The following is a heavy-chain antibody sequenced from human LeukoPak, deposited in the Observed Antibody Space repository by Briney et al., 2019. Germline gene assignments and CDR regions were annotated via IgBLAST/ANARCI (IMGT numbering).Heavy chain of an antibody. D-gene: IGHD6-13*01. J-gene: IGHJ4*02. Sequence: SGGSLRLSCAASGFTFSSYAMSWVRQAPGKGLEWVSAISGSGGGTYYADSVKGRFTISRDNSKNTLYLQMNSLRAEDTAVYYCAKDQGVAAAGFFDYWGQGTLVTVSS. V-gene: IGHV3-23*01. CDR1: GFTFSSYA. CDR3: AKDQGVAAAGFFDY. CDR2: ISGSGGGT.